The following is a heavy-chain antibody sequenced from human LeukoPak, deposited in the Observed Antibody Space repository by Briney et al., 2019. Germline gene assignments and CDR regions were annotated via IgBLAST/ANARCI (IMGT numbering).Heavy chain of an antibody. CDR3: ARNYDFWSGYLDY. CDR2: IYYSGST. CDR1: GGSISSYY. J-gene: IGHJ4*02. V-gene: IGHV4-59*01. D-gene: IGHD3-3*01. Sequence: PSETLSLTCTVSGGSISSYYWSWIRQPPAKGLEWIGYIYYSGSTNYNPSLKSRVTISVDTSKNQFSLKLSSVTAADTAVYYCARNYDFWSGYLDYWGQGTLVTVSS.